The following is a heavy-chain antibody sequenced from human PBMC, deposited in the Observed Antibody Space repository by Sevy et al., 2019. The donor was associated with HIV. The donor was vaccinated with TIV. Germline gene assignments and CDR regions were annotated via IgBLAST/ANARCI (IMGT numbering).Heavy chain of an antibody. Sequence: GGSLRLSCAASGFTFSSYWMSWVRQAPGKGLEWVANIKQDGSEKYYVDSVKGRFTISRDNAKNSLYLKMNSLSAEDTAVYYCARVRCSSTSCYSNYYYYYYGMDVWGQGTTVTVSS. V-gene: IGHV3-7*01. CDR2: IKQDGSEK. J-gene: IGHJ6*02. CDR3: ARVRCSSTSCYSNYYYYYYGMDV. CDR1: GFTFSSYW. D-gene: IGHD2-2*01.